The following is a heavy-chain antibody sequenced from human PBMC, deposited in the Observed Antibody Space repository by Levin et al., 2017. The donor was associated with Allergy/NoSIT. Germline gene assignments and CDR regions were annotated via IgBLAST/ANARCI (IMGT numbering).Heavy chain of an antibody. V-gene: IGHV4-34*01. J-gene: IGHJ6*02. CDR1: GGSFSGYY. CDR3: ARGYYYGSGSPPSGAYYYGMDV. CDR2: INHSGST. Sequence: SETLSLTCAVYGGSFSGYYWSWIRQPPGKGLEWIGEINHSGSTNYNPSLKSRVTISVDTSKNQFSLKRSSVPAADTAVYYCARGYYYGSGSPPSGAYYYGMDVWGQGTTVTVSS. D-gene: IGHD3-10*01.